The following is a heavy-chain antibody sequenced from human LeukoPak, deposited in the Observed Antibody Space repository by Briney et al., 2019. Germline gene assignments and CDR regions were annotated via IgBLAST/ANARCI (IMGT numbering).Heavy chain of an antibody. V-gene: IGHV3-7*01. Sequence: GGSLRLSCAASGFTFSSYWMSWVRQAPGKGLEWVANIKKDGSEKYYVDSVKGRFTISRDNAKTSLYLQMNSLRAEDTAVYFCAKGDKMLTWRRTYNRFDPWGQGTLVTVSS. J-gene: IGHJ5*02. CDR2: IKKDGSEK. D-gene: IGHD3-16*01. CDR3: AKGDKMLTWRRTYNRFDP. CDR1: GFTFSSYW.